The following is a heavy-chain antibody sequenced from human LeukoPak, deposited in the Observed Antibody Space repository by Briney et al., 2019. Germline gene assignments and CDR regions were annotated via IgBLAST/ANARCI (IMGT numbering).Heavy chain of an antibody. CDR3: AREVPPYYGGGMRYFDY. J-gene: IGHJ4*02. CDR1: GFTFSTYA. CDR2: ISYDGSSK. Sequence: GSLRLSCAASGFTFSTYAMHWVRQAPGKGLEWVAVISYDGSSKYYADSVKGRFTISRDNSNNTLFLQMNSLRAEDTAVYYCAREVPPYYGGGMRYFDYWGQGTLVTVSS. V-gene: IGHV3-30*14. D-gene: IGHD3-10*01.